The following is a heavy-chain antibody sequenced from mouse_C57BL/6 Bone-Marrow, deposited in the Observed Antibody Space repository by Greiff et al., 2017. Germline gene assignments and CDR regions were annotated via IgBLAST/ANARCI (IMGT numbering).Heavy chain of an antibody. J-gene: IGHJ4*01. CDR2: IDPETGGT. V-gene: IGHV1-15*01. D-gene: IGHD3-2*02. CDR1: GYTFTDYE. Sequence: QVQLQQSGAELVRPGASVTLSCKASGYTFTDYEMHWVKQTPVHGLEWIGAIDPETGGTAYNQKFKGKAILTADKSSSTAYMELRSLTSEDSAVYYCTRWFRDSSGEDIAYYAMDYWGQGTSVTVSS. CDR3: TRWFRDSSGEDIAYYAMDY.